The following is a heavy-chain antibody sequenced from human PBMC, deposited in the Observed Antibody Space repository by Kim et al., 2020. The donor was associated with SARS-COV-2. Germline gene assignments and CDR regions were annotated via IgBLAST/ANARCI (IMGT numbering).Heavy chain of an antibody. V-gene: IGHV4-30-4*01. D-gene: IGHD3-10*01. J-gene: IGHJ4*01. CDR2: ISNSGTT. Sequence: SETLSLTCTVSGASISSGDYYWSWIRQPPGKGLEWIGRISNSGTTYYNPFLESRVIISLDMSKNQFSLKLSSETAADTAVYYCARVAGDSGPYSYYFD. CDR1: GASISSGDYY. CDR3: ARVAGDSGPYSYYFD.